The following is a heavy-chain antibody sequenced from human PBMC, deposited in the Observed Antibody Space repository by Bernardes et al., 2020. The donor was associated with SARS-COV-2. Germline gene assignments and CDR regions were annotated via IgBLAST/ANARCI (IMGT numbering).Heavy chain of an antibody. J-gene: IGHJ4*02. Sequence: TLSLTCTVSGGSISTSTYYWGWIRQSPGKGLEWIGTIYYTGSTYYNPSLKSRVTISVDTSKNQFSLRLASVTAADTSVYYCARAPPEAVAGMGLFDYWGQGTQVTVSS. CDR1: GGSISTSTYY. D-gene: IGHD6-19*01. CDR2: IYYTGST. CDR3: ARAPPEAVAGMGLFDY. V-gene: IGHV4-39*01.